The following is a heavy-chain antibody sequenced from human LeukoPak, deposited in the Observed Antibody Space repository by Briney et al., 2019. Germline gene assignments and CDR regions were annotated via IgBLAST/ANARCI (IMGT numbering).Heavy chain of an antibody. CDR3: ARASSSWFRGRGIYYYYYMDV. CDR2: INHSGST. Sequence: SETLSLTCAVYGGSFSGYYWSWIRQPPGKGLEWIGEINHSGSTNYNPSLKSRVTISVDTSKNQFSLKLSSVTAADTAVYYCARASSSWFRGRGIYYYYYMDVWGKGTTVTVSS. D-gene: IGHD6-13*01. CDR1: GGSFSGYY. J-gene: IGHJ6*03. V-gene: IGHV4-34*01.